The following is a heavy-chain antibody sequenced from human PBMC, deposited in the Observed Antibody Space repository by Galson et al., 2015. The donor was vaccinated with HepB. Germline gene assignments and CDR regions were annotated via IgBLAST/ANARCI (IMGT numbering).Heavy chain of an antibody. CDR2: INAGNGNT. V-gene: IGHV1-3*01. CDR1: GYTFTSYA. Sequence: QSGAEVKKPGESLKISCKASGYTFTSYAMHWVRQAPGQRLEWMGWINAGNGNTKYSQKFQGRVTITRDTPASTAYMELSSLRSEDTAVYYCARLRMEEQQLVEGNWFDPWGQGTLVTVSS. D-gene: IGHD6-13*01. CDR3: ARLRMEEQQLVEGNWFDP. J-gene: IGHJ5*02.